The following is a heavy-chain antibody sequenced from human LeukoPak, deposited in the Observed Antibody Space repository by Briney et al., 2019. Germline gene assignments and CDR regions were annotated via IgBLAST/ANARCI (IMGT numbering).Heavy chain of an antibody. D-gene: IGHD6-13*01. CDR2: IYYSGSI. J-gene: IGHJ5*02. Sequence: SETLSLTCTVSGGSISSYYWSWIRQPPGKGLEWIGYIYYSGSINYNPSLKSRVTISVDTSKNQFSLKLSSVTAADTAVYYCARVTAAADTGWFDPWGQGTLVTVSS. V-gene: IGHV4-59*01. CDR3: ARVTAAADTGWFDP. CDR1: GGSISSYY.